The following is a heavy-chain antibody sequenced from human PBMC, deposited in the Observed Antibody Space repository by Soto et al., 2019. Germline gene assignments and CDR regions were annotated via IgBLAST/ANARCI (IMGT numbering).Heavy chain of an antibody. J-gene: IGHJ6*02. Sequence: QVQLVQSGAEVKKPGSSVKVSCKASGGTFSSYAISWVRQAPGQGLEWMGGIIPIFGTANYAQKFQGRVTITADESTSTAYMELSSLRSEDTAVYYCARPRLVPAERSYYGMDVWGQGTTVTVSS. V-gene: IGHV1-69*12. D-gene: IGHD2-2*01. CDR3: ARPRLVPAERSYYGMDV. CDR1: GGTFSSYA. CDR2: IIPIFGTA.